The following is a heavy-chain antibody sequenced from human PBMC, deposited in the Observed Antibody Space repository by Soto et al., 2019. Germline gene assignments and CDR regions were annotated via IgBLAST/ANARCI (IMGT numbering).Heavy chain of an antibody. CDR3: ARGPKNLGGSFYYGMDV. Sequence: QVQLQESGPGLVKPSQTLSLTCTVSGGSIRSDGFYWTWVRHLPGKGLEWVGFIYYSGSTYYNPSLKSRITISMDWSRNQFFLSLTSVTAADMAVYYCARGPKNLGGSFYYGMDVWGQGTTVTVSS. V-gene: IGHV4-31*03. CDR2: IYYSGST. J-gene: IGHJ6*02. CDR1: GGSIRSDGFY.